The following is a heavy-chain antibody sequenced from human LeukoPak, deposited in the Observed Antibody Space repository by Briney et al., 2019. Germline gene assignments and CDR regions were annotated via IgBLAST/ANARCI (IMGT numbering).Heavy chain of an antibody. D-gene: IGHD6-13*01. CDR1: GFTFSDYY. V-gene: IGHV3-23*01. CDR2: ISGSGGST. CDR3: AKDRIAAAGREGFDY. Sequence: PGGSLRLSCAVSGFTFSDYYMSWIRHAPGKGLEWVSAISGSGGSTYYADSVKGRFTISRDNSKNTLYLQMNSLRAEDTAVYYCAKDRIAAAGREGFDYWGQGTLVTVSS. J-gene: IGHJ4*02.